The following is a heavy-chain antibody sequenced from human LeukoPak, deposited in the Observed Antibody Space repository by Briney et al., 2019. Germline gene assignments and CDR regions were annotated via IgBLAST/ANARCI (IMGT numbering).Heavy chain of an antibody. CDR2: IYSGGST. D-gene: IGHD2-21*02. CDR3: ARDYCGGDCESPYNWFDP. V-gene: IGHV3-66*01. Sequence: HPGGSLRLSCAASGFTVSSNYMSWVRQAPGKGLEWVSVIYSGGSTYYTDSVKGRFTISRDNSKNTLYLQMNSLRAEDTAVYYCARDYCGGDCESPYNWFDPWGQGTLVTVSS. CDR1: GFTVSSNY. J-gene: IGHJ5*02.